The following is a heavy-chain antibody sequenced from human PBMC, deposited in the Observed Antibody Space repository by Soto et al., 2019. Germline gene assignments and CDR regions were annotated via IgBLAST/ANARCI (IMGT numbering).Heavy chain of an antibody. CDR1: GGSVSGYY. CDR3: ATQKRGYYGSGSYSYFDY. CDR2: INHSGST. J-gene: IGHJ4*02. V-gene: IGHV4-34*01. Sequence: PSETLSLTCAVYGGSVSGYYWSWIRQPPGKGLEWIGEINHSGSTNYNPSLKSRVTISVDTSKNQFSLKLSSVTAADTAVYYCATQKRGYYGSGSYSYFDYWGQGTLVTVSS. D-gene: IGHD3-10*01.